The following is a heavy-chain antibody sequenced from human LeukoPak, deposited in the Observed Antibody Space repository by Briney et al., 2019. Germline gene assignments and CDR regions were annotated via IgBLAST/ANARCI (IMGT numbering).Heavy chain of an antibody. CDR1: GYTFTGYY. J-gene: IGHJ6*03. V-gene: IGHV1-2*02. D-gene: IGHD6-6*01. CDR2: INPNSGGT. Sequence: ASVKVSCKASGYTFTGYYMHWVRQAPGQGLEWMGWINPNSGGTNYAQKFQGRVTMTRDTSISTAYMELSRLRSDDTAVYYCARDGYSSSSGRYYYYYMDVWGKGTTVTVSS. CDR3: ARDGYSSSSGRYYYYYMDV.